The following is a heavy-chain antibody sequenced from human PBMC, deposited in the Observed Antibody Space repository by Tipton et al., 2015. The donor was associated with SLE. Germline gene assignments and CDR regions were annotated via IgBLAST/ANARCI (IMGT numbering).Heavy chain of an antibody. Sequence: TLSLTCTVSGGSISSHYWSWIRQPPGKGLEWIGYIYYSGSTNYNPSLKSRVTISVDTSKNQFSLKLSSVTAADTAVYYCARDRAFYYGSVPDAFDIWGQGTMVTVSS. CDR2: IYYSGST. J-gene: IGHJ3*02. V-gene: IGHV4-59*11. D-gene: IGHD3-10*01. CDR1: GGSISSHY. CDR3: ARDRAFYYGSVPDAFDI.